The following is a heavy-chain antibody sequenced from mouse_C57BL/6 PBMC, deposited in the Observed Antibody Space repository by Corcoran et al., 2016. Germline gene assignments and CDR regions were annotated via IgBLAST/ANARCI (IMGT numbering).Heavy chain of an antibody. D-gene: IGHD2-3*01. V-gene: IGHV1-36*01. CDR1: GFTFTDYS. CDR2: VYPYNGGT. J-gene: IGHJ4*01. Sequence: EVQLQQSGPVLVKPGTSVKISCKASGFTFTDYSIHWVKQSHGKSLEWIGLVYPYNGGTSYNQKFKGKDTLTVDTSSSTAYMELNSLTSEDSAVYYCSVQEIYDGYSYYARDYWGQGTSVTVSS. CDR3: SVQEIYDGYSYYARDY.